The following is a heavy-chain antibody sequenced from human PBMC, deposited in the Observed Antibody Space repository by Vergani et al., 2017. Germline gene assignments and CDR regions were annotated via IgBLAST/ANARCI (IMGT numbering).Heavy chain of an antibody. CDR1: GFTFSSYA. D-gene: IGHD3-10*01. V-gene: IGHV3-23*01. Sequence: EVQLLESGGGLVQPGGSLRLSCAASGFTFSSYAMRWVRQAPGKGLEWVSAIGNGGVSAFYRDPVKGRFTISRDNSKNTLYLQVNSLRAEDKAVYFCPGTFGGTGSGGFDIWGQGTMVTVSS. J-gene: IGHJ3*02. CDR3: PGTFGGTGSGGFDI. CDR2: IGNGGVSA.